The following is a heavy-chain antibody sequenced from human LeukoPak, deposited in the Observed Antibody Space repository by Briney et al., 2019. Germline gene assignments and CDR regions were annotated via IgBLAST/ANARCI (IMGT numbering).Heavy chain of an antibody. Sequence: VASVKVSCKASGGTFSSYAISWVRQAPGQGLEWMGGIIPIFGTANYAQKFQGRVTITADKSTSTAYMELSSLRSEDTAVYYCASEFGGAFDIWGQGTMVTVSS. D-gene: IGHD2-15*01. V-gene: IGHV1-69*06. J-gene: IGHJ3*02. CDR3: ASEFGGAFDI. CDR1: GGTFSSYA. CDR2: IIPIFGTA.